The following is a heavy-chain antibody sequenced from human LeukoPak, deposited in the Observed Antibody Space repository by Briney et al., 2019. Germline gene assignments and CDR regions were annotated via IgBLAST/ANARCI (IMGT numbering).Heavy chain of an antibody. Sequence: GGSLRLSCAASGLTFSSYGMHWVRQTPGKGLEWVAFIRFDGSNKFYADSVKGRFTISRDNSKNTLYLQMNSLGPDDTAVYYCAKIPSAVPGRGFDYWGQGTLVIVSS. CDR2: IRFDGSNK. CDR3: AKIPSAVPGRGFDY. J-gene: IGHJ4*02. CDR1: GLTFSSYG. V-gene: IGHV3-30*02. D-gene: IGHD6-19*01.